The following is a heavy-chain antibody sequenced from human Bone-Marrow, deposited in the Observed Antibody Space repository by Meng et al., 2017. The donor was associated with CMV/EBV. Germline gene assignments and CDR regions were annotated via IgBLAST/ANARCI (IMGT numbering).Heavy chain of an antibody. D-gene: IGHD3-3*01. CDR2: ISGSGGST. CDR3: AKDGGDYDFWSGGGDYGMDV. V-gene: IGHV3-23*01. CDR1: GFTFSSYA. J-gene: IGHJ6*02. Sequence: GESLKISCAASGFTFSSYAMSWVRQAPGKGLEWVSAISGSGGSTYYADSVKGRFTISRDNSKNTLYLQMNSLRAEDTAVYYCAKDGGDYDFWSGGGDYGMDVWGQGTTVTVSS.